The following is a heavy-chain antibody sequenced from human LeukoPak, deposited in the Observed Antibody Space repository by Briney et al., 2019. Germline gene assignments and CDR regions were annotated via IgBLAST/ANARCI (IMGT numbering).Heavy chain of an antibody. D-gene: IGHD3-22*01. CDR3: AAHYYDSSGFDY. V-gene: IGHV1-69*06. CDR1: GGTFSSYA. CDR2: IIPIFGTA. Sequence: SVKVSCKASGGTFSSYAISWVRQAPGQGLEWMGRIIPIFGTANYAQKFQGRVTITADKSTSTAYMELSSLRSEDTAVYYCAAHYYDSSGFDYWGQGTLVTVSS. J-gene: IGHJ4*02.